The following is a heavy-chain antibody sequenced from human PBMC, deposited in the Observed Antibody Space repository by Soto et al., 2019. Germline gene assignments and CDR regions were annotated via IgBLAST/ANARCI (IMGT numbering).Heavy chain of an antibody. CDR1: GYTFTNND. J-gene: IGHJ4*02. CDR3: VRAPLDYYSADYFDN. Sequence: GASVKVSCKASGYTFTNNDINWVRQAAGQGLEWMGWMNPYSGNTGYPRNFHGRVTMTRDNSITTAYMELSSLRSEDTAVYYCVRAPLDYYSADYFDNWGQGTLVTVSS. CDR2: MNPYSGNT. V-gene: IGHV1-8*01. D-gene: IGHD2-21*01.